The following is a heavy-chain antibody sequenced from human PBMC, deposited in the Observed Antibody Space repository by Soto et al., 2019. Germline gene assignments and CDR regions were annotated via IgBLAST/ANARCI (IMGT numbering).Heavy chain of an antibody. CDR3: ASQATGWYPDY. V-gene: IGHV4-31*03. D-gene: IGHD6-19*01. CDR2: IYDSGST. CDR1: GGSISSGGYY. Sequence: QVELQESGPGLVKPSQTLSLTCTVSGGSISSGGYYWSWIRQHPGKGLEWIGYIYDSGSTYYNPSLKSRVIISVDTSKNQFALKLSSVTAADTAVYYCASQATGWYPDYWGQGTLVTVPS. J-gene: IGHJ4*02.